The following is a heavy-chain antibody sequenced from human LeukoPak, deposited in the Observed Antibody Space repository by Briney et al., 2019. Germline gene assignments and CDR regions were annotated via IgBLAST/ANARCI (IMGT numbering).Heavy chain of an antibody. Sequence: GGSLRLSCAASGFTFSSYSMNWVRQAPGKGLEWVSSIISSSSYIYYADSVKGRFTISRDNAKNSLYLQMNSLRAEDTAVYYCARRLRFLEWLLSPFDYWGQGTLVTVSS. J-gene: IGHJ4*02. CDR2: IISSSSYI. CDR3: ARRLRFLEWLLSPFDY. CDR1: GFTFSSYS. V-gene: IGHV3-21*01. D-gene: IGHD3-3*01.